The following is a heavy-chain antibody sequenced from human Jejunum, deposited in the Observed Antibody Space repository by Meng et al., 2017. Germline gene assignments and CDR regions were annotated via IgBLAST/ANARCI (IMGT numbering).Heavy chain of an antibody. CDR3: ARHEVDFDN. CDR1: GGSISSYF. V-gene: IGHV4-34*02. Sequence: QVTLQQWGAGLLKPSETLSLTCAVYGGSISSYFWSWIRQAPGEGLEWVGEFTRGGTTNYNPSLKSRVTISADTSKNQFSLTLSSVSAADTAVYYCARHEVDFDNWGQGTLVTVSS. CDR2: FTRGGTT. D-gene: IGHD1-26*01. J-gene: IGHJ4*02.